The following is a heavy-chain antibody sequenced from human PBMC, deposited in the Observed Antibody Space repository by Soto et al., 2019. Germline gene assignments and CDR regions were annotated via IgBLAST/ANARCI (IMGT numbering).Heavy chain of an antibody. V-gene: IGHV3-21*01. J-gene: IGHJ4*02. Sequence: VESLRLSCAASGFTFSSYGMTWVRQAPGKGLEWVSSISSSSSYIYYADSVKGRFTISRDNAKNSLYLQMNSLSDADTAVYYCARDVAVAGTDFAYWGQRALVPVS. CDR2: ISSSSSYI. CDR1: GFTFSSYG. CDR3: ARDVAVAGTDFAY. D-gene: IGHD6-19*01.